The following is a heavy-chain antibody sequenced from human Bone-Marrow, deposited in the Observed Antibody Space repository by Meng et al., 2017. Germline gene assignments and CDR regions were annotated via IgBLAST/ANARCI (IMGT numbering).Heavy chain of an antibody. CDR1: GFRLTDAW. Sequence: GESLKISCVASGFRLTDAWMSWVRQAPGKGLEWVGRIERKSNGGTAEYAAPVKGRFTISRDDSENTLYLQMNSLITEDTAVYFCATGAAAADHWGQGSLVTVSS. V-gene: IGHV3-15*04. J-gene: IGHJ4*02. CDR3: ATGAAAADH. CDR2: IERKSNGGTA. D-gene: IGHD6-13*01.